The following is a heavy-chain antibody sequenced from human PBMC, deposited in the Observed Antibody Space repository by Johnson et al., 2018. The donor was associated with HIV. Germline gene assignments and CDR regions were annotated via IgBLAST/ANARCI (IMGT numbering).Heavy chain of an antibody. V-gene: IGHV3-30*18. D-gene: IGHD1-26*01. Sequence: QMHLVESGGGVVQPGRSLRLSCAASGFTFSSYGMHWVRQAPGKGLEWVAVISYDGSNKYYADSVKGRFTISRDNSKNKLDLQMNSLGAEDTAVYYCAKMAGSYSSPVPFPVKKPREDAFDIWGQGTMVTVSS. CDR3: AKMAGSYSSPVPFPVKKPREDAFDI. CDR1: GFTFSSYG. J-gene: IGHJ3*02. CDR2: ISYDGSNK.